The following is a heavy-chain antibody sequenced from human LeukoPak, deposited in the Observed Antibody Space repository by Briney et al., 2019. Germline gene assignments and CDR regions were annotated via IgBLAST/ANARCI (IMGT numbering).Heavy chain of an antibody. CDR2: IYYSGST. CDR3: ARDSGYGGKGRRYFDY. V-gene: IGHV4-31*03. J-gene: IGHJ4*02. CDR1: GGSISSGGYY. Sequence: PSETLSLTCTVSGGSISSGGYYWSWIRQHPGKGLEWIGYIYYSGSTYYNPSLKSRVTISVDTSKNQFSLKLSSVTAADTAVYYCARDSGYGGKGRRYFDYWGQGTLVTVSS. D-gene: IGHD4-23*01.